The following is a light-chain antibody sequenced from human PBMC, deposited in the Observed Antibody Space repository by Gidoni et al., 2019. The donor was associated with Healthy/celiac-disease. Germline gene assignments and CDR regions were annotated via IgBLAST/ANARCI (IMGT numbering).Light chain of an antibody. CDR2: WAS. Sequence: DIVTTQSPDPLAVSLGERARRNCKSSQSVLYSSNTKNYLAWYQQKPGHPPKLLIYWASTRESVVPARFSGSGSGTDVTLTISSLQAEDVAVYYCQQYYSTPLTFGGGTKVEIK. V-gene: IGKV4-1*01. J-gene: IGKJ4*01. CDR1: QSVLYSSNTKNY. CDR3: QQYYSTPLT.